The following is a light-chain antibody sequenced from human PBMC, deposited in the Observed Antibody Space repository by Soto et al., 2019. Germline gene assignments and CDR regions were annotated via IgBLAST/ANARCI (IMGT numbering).Light chain of an antibody. V-gene: IGLV4-69*01. CDR1: SGHNSYA. J-gene: IGLJ3*02. CDR2: LNSDGSH. CDR3: QTWSTDIRV. Sequence: QLVLTQPPYASASLGASVKLTCTLSSGHNSYAIAWHQKQTEKGPRYLMKLNSDGSHSKGDGIPDRFSGSSSWAERYLTISSLQSEDEADYYCQTWSTDIRVFGGGTKLTVL.